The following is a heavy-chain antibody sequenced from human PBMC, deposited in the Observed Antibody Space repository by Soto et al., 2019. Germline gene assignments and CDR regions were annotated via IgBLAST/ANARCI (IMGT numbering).Heavy chain of an antibody. CDR1: GGSISTYY. D-gene: IGHD2-15*01. CDR3: ARDKIIGLFDY. J-gene: IGHJ4*02. Sequence: SETLSLTCTVSGGSISTYYWTWIRQPPGTGLEWIGEINHSGSTNYNPSLKSRVTISVDTSKNQFSLKLTSVTAADTAVYYCARDKIIGLFDYWGQGTLVTVSS. CDR2: INHSGST. V-gene: IGHV4-34*01.